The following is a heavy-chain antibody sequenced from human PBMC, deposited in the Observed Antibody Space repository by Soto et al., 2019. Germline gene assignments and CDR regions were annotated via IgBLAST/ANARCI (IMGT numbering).Heavy chain of an antibody. CDR1: GFTFSSYA. J-gene: IGHJ6*02. D-gene: IGHD4-4*01. Sequence: SFAASGFTFSSYAMSWVRQAPGKGLEWVSAISGSGGSTYYADSVKGRFTISRDNSKNTLYLQMNSLRAEDTAVYYCARVPGPVTTNGMDVWGQGTTVTVSS. CDR2: ISGSGGST. V-gene: IGHV3-23*01. CDR3: ARVPGPVTTNGMDV.